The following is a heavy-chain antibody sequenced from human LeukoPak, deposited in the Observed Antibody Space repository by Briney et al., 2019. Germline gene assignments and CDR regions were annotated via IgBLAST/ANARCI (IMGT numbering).Heavy chain of an antibody. J-gene: IGHJ3*02. Sequence: TASETLSLTCTVSGGSISSYYWSWIRQPPGKGLEWIGYIYYSGSTNYNPSLKSRVTISVDTSKNQFSLKLSSVTAADTAVYYCARSARNYYASSGLLPLGAFDIWGQGTMVTVSS. D-gene: IGHD3-22*01. CDR3: ARSARNYYASSGLLPLGAFDI. CDR2: IYYSGST. V-gene: IGHV4-59*01. CDR1: GGSISSYY.